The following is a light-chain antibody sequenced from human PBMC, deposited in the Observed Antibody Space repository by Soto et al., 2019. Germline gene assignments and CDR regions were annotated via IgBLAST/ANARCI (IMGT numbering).Light chain of an antibody. CDR1: NSDIGGYNY. V-gene: IGLV2-14*03. CDR2: DVS. Sequence: QSALTQPASVSGSPGQSITISCTGTNSDIGGYNYVSWYQQHPGKAPKLMIYDVSNRPSGVSYRFSGSKSGNTASLTISGLQPQDDADYYCSSYTSRSTLGVFGGGTQLTVL. J-gene: IGLJ2*01. CDR3: SSYTSRSTLGV.